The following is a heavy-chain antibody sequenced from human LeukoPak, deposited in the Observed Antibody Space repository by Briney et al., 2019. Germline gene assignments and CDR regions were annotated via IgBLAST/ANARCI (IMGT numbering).Heavy chain of an antibody. Sequence: SETLSLTCCVSGYSISSGYYWGWIRQPPGEGLEWIGSIDHTRSTYYNPSLNSRVTISVDTSKNQFSLKLSSVTAADTAVYYCGRHLDIVAPIDYWGQGTLVTV. V-gene: IGHV4-38-2*01. CDR3: GRHLDIVAPIDY. J-gene: IGHJ4*02. CDR1: GYSISSGYY. D-gene: IGHD5-12*01. CDR2: IDHTRST.